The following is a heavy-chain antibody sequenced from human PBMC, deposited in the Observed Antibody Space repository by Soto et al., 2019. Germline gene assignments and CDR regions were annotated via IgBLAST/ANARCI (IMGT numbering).Heavy chain of an antibody. CDR1: GGSISSGDYY. D-gene: IGHD2-15*01. CDR2: IYYSGST. CDR3: ARDPRPADTLYYYYGMDV. Sequence: KSSETLSLTCTVSGGSISSGDYYWSWIRQPPGKGLEWIGYIYYSGSTYYNPSLKSRVTISVDTSKNQFSLKLSSVTAADTAVYYCARDPRPADTLYYYYGMDVWGQGTTVTVSS. J-gene: IGHJ6*02. V-gene: IGHV4-30-4*01.